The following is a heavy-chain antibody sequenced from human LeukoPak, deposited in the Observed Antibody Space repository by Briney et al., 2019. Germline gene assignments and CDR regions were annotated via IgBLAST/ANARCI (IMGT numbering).Heavy chain of an antibody. Sequence: GESLKISCKGSGYSFTSQWIGWVRQMPGKGLEWMGIIYPADSDTKYSPSFQGQVTISADKSINTAYLQWSSLKASDTAIYYCARWMFYYGSGVFHYHGMDVWGQGTTVTVSS. CDR2: IYPADSDT. CDR1: GYSFTSQW. D-gene: IGHD3-10*01. CDR3: ARWMFYYGSGVFHYHGMDV. J-gene: IGHJ6*02. V-gene: IGHV5-51*01.